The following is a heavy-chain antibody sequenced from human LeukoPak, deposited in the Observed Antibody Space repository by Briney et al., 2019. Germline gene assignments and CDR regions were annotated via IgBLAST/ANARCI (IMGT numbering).Heavy chain of an antibody. Sequence: GESLKISCKGSGYSFTNYWIGWVRQMPGKGLEWMGIIYPGDSDTRYSPSFQGQVTISADKSISTAYLQWSSLKASDTAMYYCARQESMVRGAYYYYGMDVWGQGTTVTVSS. J-gene: IGHJ6*02. CDR1: GYSFTNYW. V-gene: IGHV5-51*01. CDR3: ARQESMVRGAYYYYGMDV. D-gene: IGHD3-10*01. CDR2: IYPGDSDT.